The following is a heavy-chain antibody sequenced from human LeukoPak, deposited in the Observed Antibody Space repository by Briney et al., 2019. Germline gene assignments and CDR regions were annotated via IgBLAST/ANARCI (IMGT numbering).Heavy chain of an antibody. V-gene: IGHV3-7*01. Sequence: PGGSLRLSCAASGFTFSSYWMSWVRQAPGKGLEWVANIKQDGSEKYYVDSVKGRFTISRDNAKNSLYLQMNSLRAEDTAVYYCARDHNKYSGYDLDYWGQGTLVTVSS. CDR2: IKQDGSEK. CDR1: GFTFSSYW. CDR3: ARDHNKYSGYDLDY. D-gene: IGHD5-12*01. J-gene: IGHJ4*02.